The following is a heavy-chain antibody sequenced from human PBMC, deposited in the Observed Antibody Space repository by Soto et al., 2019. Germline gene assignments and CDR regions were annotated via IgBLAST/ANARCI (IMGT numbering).Heavy chain of an antibody. Sequence: SVKVSCKASGGTFSSYAISWVRQAPGQGLEWMGGIIPIFGTANYAQKFQGRVTITADESTGTAYMELSSLISEDTAVYYCASALSSGWYIYLDLWGQGTPVTVSS. CDR1: GGTFSSYA. CDR3: ASALSSGWYIYLDL. D-gene: IGHD6-19*01. V-gene: IGHV1-69*13. CDR2: IIPIFGTA. J-gene: IGHJ4*02.